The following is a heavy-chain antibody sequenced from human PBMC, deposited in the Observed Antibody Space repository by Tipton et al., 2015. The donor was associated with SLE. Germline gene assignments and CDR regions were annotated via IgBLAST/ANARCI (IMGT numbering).Heavy chain of an antibody. CDR3: ARGSVVADDF. CDR2: IHYNRDT. V-gene: IGHV4-59*01. Sequence: TLSLTCTVSGGSINSFYWTWVRQPAGKGLEWIGYIHYNRDTNYHPSLKSRVTISVDTSKNQLSLKLTSVTAADTAVYYCARGSVVADDFWGQGTLVTVSS. D-gene: IGHD2-15*01. CDR1: GGSINSFY. J-gene: IGHJ4*02.